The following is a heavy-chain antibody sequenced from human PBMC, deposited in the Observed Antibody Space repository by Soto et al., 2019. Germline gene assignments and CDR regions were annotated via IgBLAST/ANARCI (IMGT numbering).Heavy chain of an antibody. CDR2: INNSGST. CDR3: ARVPRVVWVVHTAQRDVVDI. V-gene: IGHV4-34*01. J-gene: IGHJ3*02. D-gene: IGHD3-16*01. Sequence: QVQLQQWGAGLLKPSETLSLTCAVYGGSFSDFYWNFIRQPPGKGLEWIGEINNSGSTNYNPSLKSRVTISVATSKNQFCLKLRSVTVEDTAVYFCARVPRVVWVVHTAQRDVVDIWSKGTVVTVSS. CDR1: GGSFSDFY.